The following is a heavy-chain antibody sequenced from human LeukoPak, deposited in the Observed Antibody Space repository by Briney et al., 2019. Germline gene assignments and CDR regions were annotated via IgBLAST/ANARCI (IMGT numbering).Heavy chain of an antibody. CDR3: AKDDAWLQFGD. CDR1: GFTFSSHG. CDR2: ISPNGVIT. J-gene: IGHJ4*02. Sequence: GGSLRLSCAASGFTFSSHGMNWARQAPGKGLEWVSGISPNGVITYYADSVKGRFTISRDNSKGTVYLQMNSLRPEDTAVYYCAKDDAWLQFGDWGRGTLVTVS. D-gene: IGHD5-24*01. V-gene: IGHV3-23*01.